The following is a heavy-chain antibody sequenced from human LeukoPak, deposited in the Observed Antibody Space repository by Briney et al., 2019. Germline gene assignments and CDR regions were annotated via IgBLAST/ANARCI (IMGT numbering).Heavy chain of an antibody. Sequence: SETLSLTCTVSGGSISSYYWSWIRQPAGKGLEWIGRIYTSGSTNYNPSLKSRVTMSVDTSKNQFSLKLSSVTAADTAVYYCARVGYDSSGYHKGFDYWGQGTLVTVSS. CDR3: ARVGYDSSGYHKGFDY. J-gene: IGHJ4*02. CDR1: GGSISSYY. D-gene: IGHD3-22*01. CDR2: IYTSGST. V-gene: IGHV4-4*07.